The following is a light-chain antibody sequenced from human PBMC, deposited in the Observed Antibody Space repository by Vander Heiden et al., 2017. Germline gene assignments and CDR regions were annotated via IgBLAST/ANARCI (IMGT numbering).Light chain of an antibody. CDR2: WAS. V-gene: IGKV4-1*01. CDR3: QQYDSTPYT. CDR1: QRVLYSSTNKNY. J-gene: IGKJ2*01. Sequence: DIVMTQSPDSLAVSLGERATINCQSSQRVLYSSTNKNYLAWYQQKPGQPPKLLIYWASTREAGVPDRFSGSGSGTDFTLTISRLQAEDVAVYYCQQYDSTPYTFGQGTKLEIK.